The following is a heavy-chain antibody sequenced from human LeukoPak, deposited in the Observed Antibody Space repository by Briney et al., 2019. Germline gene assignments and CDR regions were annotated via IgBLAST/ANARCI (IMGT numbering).Heavy chain of an antibody. J-gene: IGHJ4*02. CDR2: IYYSGST. CDR1: GYSISSSYY. D-gene: IGHD2-15*01. CDR3: AREKSPDYCSGASCYFDY. V-gene: IGHV4-61*01. Sequence: PSETLSLTFTVSGYSISSSYYWSWIRQPPGKGLEWIGYIYYSGSTNYNPSLKSRVTISVDTSKNQFSLKLSSVTAADTAVYYCAREKSPDYCSGASCYFDYWGQGTLVTVSP.